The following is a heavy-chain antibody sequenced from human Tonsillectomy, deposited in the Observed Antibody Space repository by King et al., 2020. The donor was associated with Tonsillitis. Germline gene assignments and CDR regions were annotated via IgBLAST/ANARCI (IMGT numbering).Heavy chain of an antibody. CDR1: GGSFSGYY. CDR2: INHSGST. V-gene: IGHV4-34*01. J-gene: IGHJ4*02. D-gene: IGHD6-6*01. CDR3: ARVQYSSSRKYYFDY. Sequence: VQLQQWGAGLLKPSETLSLTCAVYGGSFSGYYWSWIRQPPGKGLEWIGEINHSGSTNYNPSLKSRVTISVDTSKNQFSLKLSSVTAADTAVYYCARVQYSSSRKYYFDYWGQGTLVTVSS.